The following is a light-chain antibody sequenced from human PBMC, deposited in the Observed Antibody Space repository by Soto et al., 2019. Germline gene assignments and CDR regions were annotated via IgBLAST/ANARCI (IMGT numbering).Light chain of an antibody. Sequence: DVVMTQSPLSLPVTLGQPASISCRSSQSLVHSDGNTYLNWFQQRPGQSPRRLLYKVSNRDSGVPDRFSGSGSGTDFTLKISRVEAEAVGVYYCMQGTHWPRTFGQGTKVEIK. J-gene: IGKJ1*01. CDR1: QSLVHSDGNTY. CDR2: KVS. V-gene: IGKV2-30*02. CDR3: MQGTHWPRT.